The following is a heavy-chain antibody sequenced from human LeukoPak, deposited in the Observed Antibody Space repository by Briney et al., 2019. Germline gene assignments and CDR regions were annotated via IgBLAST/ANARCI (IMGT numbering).Heavy chain of an antibody. J-gene: IGHJ4*02. V-gene: IGHV3-23*01. CDR1: GFTFSSYA. Sequence: PGGSLRLSCAASGFTFSSYAMNWVRQAPGKGLEWVSAISGSGGSTYYADSVKGRFTISRDNSKNTLYLQMNSLRAEDTAVYYCAKAGGIYYGSGSYYNSFAYWGQGTLVTVSS. CDR3: AKAGGIYYGSGSYYNSFAY. D-gene: IGHD3-10*01. CDR2: ISGSGGST.